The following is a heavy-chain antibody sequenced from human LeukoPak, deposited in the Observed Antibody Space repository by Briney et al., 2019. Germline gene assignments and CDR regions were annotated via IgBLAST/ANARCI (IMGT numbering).Heavy chain of an antibody. D-gene: IGHD2-15*01. Sequence: GGSLGLSCAASGFTFSSYSMNWVRQAPGKGLEWVSSISSSSSYIYYADSVKGRFTISRDNAKNSLYLQMNSLRAEDTAVYYCARAGCSGGSCYDSWGQGTMVTVSS. V-gene: IGHV3-21*01. CDR1: GFTFSSYS. J-gene: IGHJ3*01. CDR2: ISSSSSYI. CDR3: ARAGCSGGSCYDS.